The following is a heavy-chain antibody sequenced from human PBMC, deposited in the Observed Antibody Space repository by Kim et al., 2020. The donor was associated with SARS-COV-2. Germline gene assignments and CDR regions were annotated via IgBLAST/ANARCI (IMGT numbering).Heavy chain of an antibody. CDR1: GGSISSSSYY. V-gene: IGHV4-39*01. CDR2: IYYSGST. CDR3: AAPDPRPHYYDSSGYHHFDY. J-gene: IGHJ4*02. Sequence: SETLSLTCTVSGGSISSSSYYWGWIRQPPGKGLEWIGSIYYSGSTYYNPSLKSRVTISVDTSKNQFSLKLSSVTAADTAVYYCAAPDPRPHYYDSSGYHHFDYWGQGTLVTVSS. D-gene: IGHD3-22*01.